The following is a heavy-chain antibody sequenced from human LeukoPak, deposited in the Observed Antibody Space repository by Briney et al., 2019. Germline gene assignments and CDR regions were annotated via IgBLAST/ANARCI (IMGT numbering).Heavy chain of an antibody. CDR1: GGSFSGYY. CDR3: ARGPYYYGSGSHLDY. Sequence: PSETLSLTCAVYGGSFSGYYWSWIRQPPGKGLEWIGEINHSGGTNYNPSLKSRVTISVDTSKNQFSLKLSSVTAADTAVYYCARGPYYYGSGSHLDYWGQGTLVTVSS. D-gene: IGHD3-10*01. V-gene: IGHV4-34*01. CDR2: INHSGGT. J-gene: IGHJ4*02.